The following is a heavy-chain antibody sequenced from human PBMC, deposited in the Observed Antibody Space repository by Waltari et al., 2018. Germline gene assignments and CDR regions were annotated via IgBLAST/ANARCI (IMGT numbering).Heavy chain of an antibody. Sequence: QVQLVQSGAEVRKPGASVRVSCQASGYRFTGYYRHWVRQTPGQGFEWLGWIKPKNGGVDYGRKFKGRVTMTSDPAANTAYMELSSLRSDDTAVYFCARDSSSTIEAGDHWGQGTLVTVSS. D-gene: IGHD6-6*01. CDR1: GYRFTGYY. CDR3: ARDSSSTIEAGDH. CDR2: IKPKNGGV. J-gene: IGHJ4*02. V-gene: IGHV1-2*02.